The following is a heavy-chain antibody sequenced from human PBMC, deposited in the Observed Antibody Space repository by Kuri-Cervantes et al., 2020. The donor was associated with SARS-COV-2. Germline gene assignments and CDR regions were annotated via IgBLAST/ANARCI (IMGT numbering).Heavy chain of an antibody. Sequence: ASVKVSCKASGYTFTSYDINWVRQATGQGLEWMGWMNPNSGNTGYAQKFQGRVTMTRNTSISTAYMELSSLRSEDTAVYYCATVLAAAGDYYYGMDVWGQGTTVTVSS. V-gene: IGHV1-8*01. CDR2: MNPNSGNT. CDR3: ATVLAAAGDYYYGMDV. D-gene: IGHD6-13*01. CDR1: GYTFTSYD. J-gene: IGHJ6*02.